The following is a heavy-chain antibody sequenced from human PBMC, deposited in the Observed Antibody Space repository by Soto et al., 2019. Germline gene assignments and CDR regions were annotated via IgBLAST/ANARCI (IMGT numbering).Heavy chain of an antibody. CDR3: AKDLYYFSAMDV. Sequence: GSLRLSCAASGFTFSTFDMTWVRQAPGKGLEWVSLIRGVAGSTHYPDSVKGRFTISKDNSNNMLYLEMNSLRADDTAVYYCAKDLYYFSAMDVWGQGITVTVS. J-gene: IGHJ6*02. CDR1: GFTFSTFD. CDR2: IRGVAGST. V-gene: IGHV3-23*01. D-gene: IGHD3-10*01.